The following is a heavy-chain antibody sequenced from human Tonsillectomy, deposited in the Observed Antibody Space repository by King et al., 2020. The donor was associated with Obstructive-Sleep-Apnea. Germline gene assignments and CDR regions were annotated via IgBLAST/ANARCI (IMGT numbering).Heavy chain of an antibody. CDR3: AREGYCSGGTCYSAY. J-gene: IGHJ4*02. CDR1: GYSISSGYY. V-gene: IGHV4-38-2*02. CDR2: FSHGGRT. D-gene: IGHD2-15*01. Sequence: QLQESGPGLVKPSETLSLTCTVSGYSISSGYYWGWIRPPPGKGRGWIGRFSHGGRTYYNPSLKSRVTISVDTPKNQFSLKLSSVTAADTAVYYCAREGYCSGGTCYSAYWGQGTLVTVSS.